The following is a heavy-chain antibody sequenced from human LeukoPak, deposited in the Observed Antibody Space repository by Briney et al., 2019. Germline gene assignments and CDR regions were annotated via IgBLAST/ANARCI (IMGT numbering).Heavy chain of an antibody. V-gene: IGHV3-30*03. J-gene: IGHJ6*03. CDR3: ARDRLLEDRHYYSYYYMDV. Sequence: GRSLRLSCAASGFTFSSYGMHWVRQAPGKGLEWVAVISYDGSNKYYADSVKGRFTISRDNSKNTLYLQMNSLRAEDTAVYYCARDRLLEDRHYYSYYYMDVWGKGTTVTVSS. D-gene: IGHD1-1*01. CDR1: GFTFSSYG. CDR2: ISYDGSNK.